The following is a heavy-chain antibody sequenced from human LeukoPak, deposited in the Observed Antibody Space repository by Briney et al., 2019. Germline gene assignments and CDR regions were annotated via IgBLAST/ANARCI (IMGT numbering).Heavy chain of an antibody. CDR2: IYHSGST. J-gene: IGHJ4*02. Sequence: SETLSLTCAVSGGSISSGGYSWSWLRQPPGKGLEWIGYIYHSGSTYYNPSLKSRVTTSVDRSNNQISLKLSSVTAADTAVYSCACGFGEARYWGQGTLVTVSS. V-gene: IGHV4-30-2*01. CDR3: ACGFGEARY. CDR1: GGSISSGGYS. D-gene: IGHD3-10*01.